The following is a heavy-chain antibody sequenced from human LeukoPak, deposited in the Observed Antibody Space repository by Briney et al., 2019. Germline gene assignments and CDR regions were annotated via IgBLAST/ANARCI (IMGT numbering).Heavy chain of an antibody. CDR3: AKRLWSISTRCSDCWFDS. J-gene: IGHJ5*01. V-gene: IGHV3-23*01. D-gene: IGHD2-2*01. CDR1: GFSFSNYA. CDR2: ISGSADRT. Sequence: GGSLRLSCAASGFSFSNYAMTWVRQAPGKGLEWVSEISGSADRTEDTDSVKGRFAISRDNSKSTLYLQMNSLRAEDTAVYYCAKRLWSISTRCSDCWFDSWGQGTLVTISS.